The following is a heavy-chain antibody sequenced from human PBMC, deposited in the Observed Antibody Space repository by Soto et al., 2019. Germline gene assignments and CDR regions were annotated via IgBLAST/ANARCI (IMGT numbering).Heavy chain of an antibody. J-gene: IGHJ6*02. V-gene: IGHV3-30-3*01. CDR2: ITYDGSNK. CDR3: ARGRGWGDYEVWYYGMDV. CDR1: GFTFSSYA. D-gene: IGHD4-17*01. Sequence: GGSLRLSCAASGFTFSSYAIHWVRQAPGKGLEWVAVITYDGSNKYYADSVKGRFTISRDNSKSMLYLQMSSLRAEDTAVYYCARGRGWGDYEVWYYGMDVWGQGTTVTVSS.